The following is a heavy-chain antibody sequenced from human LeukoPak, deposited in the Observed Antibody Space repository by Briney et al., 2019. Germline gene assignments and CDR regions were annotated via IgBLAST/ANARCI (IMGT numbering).Heavy chain of an antibody. V-gene: IGHV3-7*01. CDR1: GFSFTNYW. CDR3: AKDSYCSSTSCHPFYFDY. J-gene: IGHJ4*02. CDR2: IKQDGSEK. Sequence: PGGPLRLSCAASGFSFTNYWMSWVRQAPGKGLEWVANIKQDGSEKNYVDSVKGRFTIPRDNAKNSLYLQMNSLRAEDTALYYCAKDSYCSSTSCHPFYFDYWGQGTLVTVSS. D-gene: IGHD2-2*01.